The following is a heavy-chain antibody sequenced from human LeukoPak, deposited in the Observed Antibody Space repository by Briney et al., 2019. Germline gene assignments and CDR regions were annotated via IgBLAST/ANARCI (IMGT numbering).Heavy chain of an antibody. V-gene: IGHV5-51*01. J-gene: IGHJ4*02. CDR2: IYPGDSDT. CDR1: GYSFPGYW. CDR3: ARRVDSYWFFDY. D-gene: IGHD1-26*01. Sequence: GESLKISCKGSGYSFPGYWIGWVRQMPGKGLEWMGIIYPGDSDTRYIPSFQGQVTISADKSISTAYLQWSSLKASDTAMYYCARRVDSYWFFDYWGQGTLVTVSS.